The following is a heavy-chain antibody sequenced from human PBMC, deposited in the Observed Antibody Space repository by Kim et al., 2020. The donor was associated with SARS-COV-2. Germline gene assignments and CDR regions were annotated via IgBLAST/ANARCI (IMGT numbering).Heavy chain of an antibody. D-gene: IGHD5-18*01. V-gene: IGHV1-2*02. CDR3: AREPYHSLYYYYGMDV. Sequence: KFQGRVTMTRDTSISTAYMELSRLRSDDTAVYYCAREPYHSLYYYYGMDVWGQGTTVTVSS. J-gene: IGHJ6*02.